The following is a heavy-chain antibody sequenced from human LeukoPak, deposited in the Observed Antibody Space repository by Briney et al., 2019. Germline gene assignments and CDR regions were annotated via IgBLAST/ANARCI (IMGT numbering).Heavy chain of an antibody. CDR2: IKTRSDGGTT. V-gene: IGHV3-15*01. CDR3: TRKSYFEN. J-gene: IGHJ4*02. Sequence: GGSLRLSCAASGFTFSNAWMTWVRQAPGKGLEWVARIKTRSDGGTTDYAATVTGRFIISRDDSKNMLYLQMNSLNTEDTAMYYCTRKSYFENWGQGTLVTVPS. CDR1: GFTFSNAW.